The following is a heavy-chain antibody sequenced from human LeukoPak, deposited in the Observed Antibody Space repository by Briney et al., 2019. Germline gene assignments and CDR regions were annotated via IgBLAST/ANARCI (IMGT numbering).Heavy chain of an antibody. CDR2: IPYDGSNK. CDR3: AKDRHPARTDGYYFDY. D-gene: IGHD1-14*01. CDR1: GFTFSSYG. J-gene: IGHJ4*02. Sequence: GRSLRLSCAASGFTFSSYGMHWVRQAPGKGLEWVAVIPYDGSNKYYADSVKGRFTISRDNSKNTLYLQMNSLRAEDTAVYYCAKDRHPARTDGYYFDYWGQGNLVTVSS. V-gene: IGHV3-30*18.